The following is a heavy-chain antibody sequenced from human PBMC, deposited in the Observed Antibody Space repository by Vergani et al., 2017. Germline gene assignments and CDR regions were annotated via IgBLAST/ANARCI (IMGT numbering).Heavy chain of an antibody. D-gene: IGHD3-3*01. Sequence: VQLVESGGGVVQPGRSLRLSCAASGFTFSSYSMNWVRQAPGKGLEWVSYISSSSSTIYYADSVKGRFTISRDNAKNSLYLQMNSLRDEDTAVYYCARASYDFWSGYYTSHWYFDLWGRGTLVTVSS. J-gene: IGHJ2*01. CDR1: GFTFSSYS. CDR2: ISSSSSTI. V-gene: IGHV3-48*02. CDR3: ARASYDFWSGYYTSHWYFDL.